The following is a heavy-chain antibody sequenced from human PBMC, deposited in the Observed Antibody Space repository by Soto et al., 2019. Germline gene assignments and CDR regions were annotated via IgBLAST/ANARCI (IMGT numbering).Heavy chain of an antibody. CDR2: INPNSGGT. V-gene: IGHV1-2*02. J-gene: IGHJ4*02. CDR3: ARGDGYNPDDNCEPHX. D-gene: IGHD1-1*01. CDR1: GYTFTGYY. Sequence: VSVKVSCKASGYTFTGYYMHWVRQAPGQGLEWMGWINPNSGGTNYAQKFQGSVTMTRDTSISTAYMELSRLRSDDTAVYYCARGDGYNPDDNCEPHXWGQGTLVTVSX.